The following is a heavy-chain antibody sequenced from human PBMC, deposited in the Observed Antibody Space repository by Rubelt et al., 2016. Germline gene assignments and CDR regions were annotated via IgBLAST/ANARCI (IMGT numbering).Heavy chain of an antibody. V-gene: IGHV3-15*01. Sequence: GKGLEWVGRIKNKTDGGTTDYAAPVKGRFTISRDDSKNTLYLQMNSLKTEDTAVYYCTTASPSIAVGGPAVNDAFDVWGQGTMVTVSS. J-gene: IGHJ3*01. CDR3: TTASPSIAVGGPAVNDAFDV. CDR2: IKNKTDGGTT. D-gene: IGHD6-6*01.